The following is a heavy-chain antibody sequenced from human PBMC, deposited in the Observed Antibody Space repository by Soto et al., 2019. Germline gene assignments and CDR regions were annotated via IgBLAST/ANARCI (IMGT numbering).Heavy chain of an antibody. CDR2: IVVGSGHT. J-gene: IGHJ4*02. Sequence: QVQLVQSGPEVKKPGTSVKVSCKASEFTFTTATVQWVRQARGQSLEWIGWIVVGSGHTNYAEKFQDRVTITRDVSTETAYMELTNLRSEDTAAYYCSTDCGCGGDCPLHYLGQGTLVTVSS. D-gene: IGHD2-21*02. CDR3: STDCGCGGDCPLHY. CDR1: EFTFTTAT. V-gene: IGHV1-58*01.